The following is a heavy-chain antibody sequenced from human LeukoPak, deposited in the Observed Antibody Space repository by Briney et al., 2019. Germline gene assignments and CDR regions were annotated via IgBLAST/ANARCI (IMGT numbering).Heavy chain of an antibody. CDR2: VKQDGRDT. Sequence: GGSLILAYAASGFTFTSSWMSWVRQPPGKGRGWVANVKQDGRDTNYVDSVKGRFTISRDNAKNSLYLQMNSMRAEDTAVYYCARAGYKWKHLSGFDIWGQGTMVTVSS. CDR1: GFTFTSSW. D-gene: IGHD5-24*01. V-gene: IGHV3-7*03. CDR3: ARAGYKWKHLSGFDI. J-gene: IGHJ3*02.